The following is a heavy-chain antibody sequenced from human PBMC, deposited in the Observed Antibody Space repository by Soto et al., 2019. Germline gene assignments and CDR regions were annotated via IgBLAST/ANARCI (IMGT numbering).Heavy chain of an antibody. CDR2: IYATGTT. Sequence: SETLSLTCTVSGASISGYYWSWIRKSAGKGLEWIGRIYATGTTDYNPSLKSRVMMSVDTSKKQFSLKLRSVTAADTAVYYCVRDGTKTLRDWFDPWGQGVSVTVSS. CDR3: VRDGTKTLRDWFDP. V-gene: IGHV4-4*07. J-gene: IGHJ5*02. CDR1: GASISGYY. D-gene: IGHD1-1*01.